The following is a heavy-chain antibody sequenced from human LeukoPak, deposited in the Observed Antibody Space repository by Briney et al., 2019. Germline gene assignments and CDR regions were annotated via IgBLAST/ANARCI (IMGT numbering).Heavy chain of an antibody. V-gene: IGHV3-53*01. CDR3: ARITMSRFDP. D-gene: IGHD3-10*02. CDR2: IYGGGTT. Sequence: GGSLRLSCAASGFTVSSNYMSCVRQAPGKGLEWVSVIYGGGTTYYADSVKGRFTISRDNSKNTLYPQMNSLRAEDTAVYYCARITMSRFDPWGQGTLVTVS. CDR1: GFTVSSNY. J-gene: IGHJ5*02.